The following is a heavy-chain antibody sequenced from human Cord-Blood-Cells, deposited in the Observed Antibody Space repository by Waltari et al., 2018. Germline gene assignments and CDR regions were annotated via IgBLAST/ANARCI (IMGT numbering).Heavy chain of an antibody. CDR2: IWYDGSNK. J-gene: IGHJ4*02. CDR3: AREGRIGVAATPAYFDY. CDR1: GFTFSSYG. V-gene: IGHV3-33*01. Sequence: QVQLVESGGGVVQLGRSLRLSCAASGFTFSSYGMHWVRQAPGKGLEWVAVIWYDGSNKYYADSVKGRFTISRDNSKNTLYLQMNSLRAEDTAVYYCAREGRIGVAATPAYFDYWGQGTLVTVSS. D-gene: IGHD2-15*01.